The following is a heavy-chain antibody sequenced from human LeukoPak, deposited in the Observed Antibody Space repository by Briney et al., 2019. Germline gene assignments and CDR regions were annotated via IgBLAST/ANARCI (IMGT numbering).Heavy chain of an antibody. V-gene: IGHV4-4*02. CDR3: ARDGPSYGDYVDAFDI. CDR2: IYHGGST. Sequence: SGTLSLTCAVSGGSISSSNWWSWVRQPPGKGLEWIGEIYHGGSTNYNPSLKSRVTISVDKSKNQFSLKLSSVTAADTAVYYCARDGPSYGDYVDAFDIWGQGTMVTVSS. J-gene: IGHJ3*02. D-gene: IGHD4-17*01. CDR1: GGSISSSNW.